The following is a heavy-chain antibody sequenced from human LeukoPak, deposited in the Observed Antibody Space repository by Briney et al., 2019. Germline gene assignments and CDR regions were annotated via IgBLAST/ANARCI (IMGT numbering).Heavy chain of an antibody. CDR2: IWYDGSNK. CDR3: AKPTAPPGPDPLDI. J-gene: IGHJ3*02. CDR1: GFTFSSYG. D-gene: IGHD4-17*01. Sequence: VGSLRLSCAASGFTFSSYGMHWVRQAPGKGLEWVAVIWYDGSNKYYADSVKGRFTISRDNSKNTLYLQMNSLRAEDTAVYYCAKPTAPPGPDPLDIWGQGTMVTVSS. V-gene: IGHV3-33*06.